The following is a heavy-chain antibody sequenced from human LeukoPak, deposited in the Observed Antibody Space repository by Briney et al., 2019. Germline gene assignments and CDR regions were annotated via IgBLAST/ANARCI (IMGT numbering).Heavy chain of an antibody. J-gene: IGHJ3*02. CDR2: LKQDGSQT. CDR3: ARGGTYDI. V-gene: IGHV3-7*01. CDR1: GFTLSMYW. Sequence: PGGSLRLSCVASGFTLSMYWMTWFRQAPGKGLEWVANLKQDGSQTNYVDSVKGRFTISRDNAKKSLYLQMNSLRGEDTAVYYCARGGTYDIWGQGTRVTVSS.